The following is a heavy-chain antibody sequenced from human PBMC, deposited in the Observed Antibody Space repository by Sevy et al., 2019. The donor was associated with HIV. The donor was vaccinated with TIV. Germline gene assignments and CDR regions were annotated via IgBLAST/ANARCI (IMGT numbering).Heavy chain of an antibody. D-gene: IGHD2-2*02. CDR2: IIPIFGTA. CDR1: GGTFSSYA. V-gene: IGHV1-69*13. J-gene: IGHJ6*02. Sequence: ASVKVSCKASGGTFSSYAISWVRQAPGQGLEWMGGIIPIFGTANYGQKFQGRVTITADESTSTAYKELSSLRSEDTAVYDCAGPQAPRYCSSTSCYIDYYYYGMDVSGHGTTVTVSS. CDR3: AGPQAPRYCSSTSCYIDYYYYGMDV.